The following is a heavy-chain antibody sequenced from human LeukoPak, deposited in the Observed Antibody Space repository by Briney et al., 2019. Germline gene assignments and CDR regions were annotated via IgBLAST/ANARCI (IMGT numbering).Heavy chain of an antibody. CDR2: IYTSGST. CDR1: GGSISSYY. D-gene: IGHD3-3*01. CDR3: ARVGSLYYDFWSGYSTPYYMDV. Sequence: SETLSLTCTVSGGSISSYYWSWIRQPAGKRLEWIGRIYTSGSTNYNPSLKSRVTMSVDTSKNQFSLKLSSVTAADTAVYYCARVGSLYYDFWSGYSTPYYMDVWGKGTTVTVSS. J-gene: IGHJ6*03. V-gene: IGHV4-4*07.